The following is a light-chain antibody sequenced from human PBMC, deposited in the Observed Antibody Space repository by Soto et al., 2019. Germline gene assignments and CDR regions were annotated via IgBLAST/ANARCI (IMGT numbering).Light chain of an antibody. CDR2: DAS. J-gene: IGKJ1*01. CDR1: QRISSW. V-gene: IGKV1-5*01. CDR3: QQYNSYST. Sequence: DIQMTQSPSSLSASVRDRVTITCRASQRISSWLAWYQQKPGKAPKLLIYDASSLESGVPSRFSGSGSGTDFTLTISSLQPDDFATYYCQQYNSYSTFGQGTKVDIK.